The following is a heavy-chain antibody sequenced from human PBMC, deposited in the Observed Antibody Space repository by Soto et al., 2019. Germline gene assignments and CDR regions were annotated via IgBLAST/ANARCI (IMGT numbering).Heavy chain of an antibody. CDR3: AKNGRDNAPAAIDS. CDR1: VTTFRSNV. D-gene: IGHD6-13*01. CDR2: ITGRGSDT. J-gene: IGHJ4*02. V-gene: IGHV3-23*01. Sequence: GGSMRHSCAAPVTTFRSNVFSWVRQAPGKGLDWVSGITGRGSDTYYADSAKGRFTISRDNSKIKIFLQMDSLRPADTSLYDFAKNGRDNAPAAIDSWGPGTLVTVSS.